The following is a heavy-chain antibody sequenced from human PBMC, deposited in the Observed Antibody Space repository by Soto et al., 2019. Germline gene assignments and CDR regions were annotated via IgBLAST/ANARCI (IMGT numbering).Heavy chain of an antibody. CDR1: GYTFTSYG. CDR2: ISAYNGNT. V-gene: IGHV1-18*01. J-gene: IGHJ3*02. Sequence: ASVKVSCKASGYTFTSYGISWVRQAPGQGLEWMGWISAYNGNTNYAQELQGRVTMTTDTSTSTAYMELRSLRSDDTAVYYCARGPIAVATDDAFDIWGQGTMVTVSS. CDR3: ARGPIAVATDDAFDI. D-gene: IGHD6-19*01.